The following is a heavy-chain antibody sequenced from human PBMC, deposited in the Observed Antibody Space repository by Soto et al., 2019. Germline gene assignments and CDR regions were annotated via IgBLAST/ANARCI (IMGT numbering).Heavy chain of an antibody. CDR2: INHSGST. Sequence: SETLSLTCTVSGGSISGYYWSWIRQPPGKGLEWIGEINHSGSTNYNPSLKSRVTISVDTSKNQFSLKLSSVTAADTAVYYCARNPYNWNWAYYYYGMDVWGQGTTVTVSS. V-gene: IGHV4-34*01. D-gene: IGHD1-7*01. CDR3: ARNPYNWNWAYYYYGMDV. J-gene: IGHJ6*02. CDR1: GGSISGYY.